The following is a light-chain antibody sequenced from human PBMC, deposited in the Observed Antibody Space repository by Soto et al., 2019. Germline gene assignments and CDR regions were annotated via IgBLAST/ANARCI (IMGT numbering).Light chain of an antibody. CDR3: QQYNFYWT. CDR2: AAS. CDR1: QTISKW. J-gene: IGKJ1*01. Sequence: DIQMTQSPSTLPASVGDRVTITCRASQTISKWLAWYQQKPGKVPKLLIYAASTLESGVPSRFSGCGSGTEFTLTISSLQPDDVATYYCQQYNFYWTFGQGTKVEIK. V-gene: IGKV1-5*03.